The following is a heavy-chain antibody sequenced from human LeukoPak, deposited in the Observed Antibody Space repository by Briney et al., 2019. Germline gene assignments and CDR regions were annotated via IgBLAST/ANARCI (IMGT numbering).Heavy chain of an antibody. CDR1: GGSISSGSSF. CDR2: IYTGGST. CDR3: AAGSGSGTYMH. J-gene: IGHJ4*02. D-gene: IGHD3-10*01. Sequence: PSETLSLTCTVSGGSISSGSSFWTWIRQPAGKGLEWIGRIYTGGSTNYNPSLKSRVTISVDTSKNQFSLKLSSVTAADTAVYYCAAGSGSGTYMHWGQGTLVTVSS. V-gene: IGHV4-61*02.